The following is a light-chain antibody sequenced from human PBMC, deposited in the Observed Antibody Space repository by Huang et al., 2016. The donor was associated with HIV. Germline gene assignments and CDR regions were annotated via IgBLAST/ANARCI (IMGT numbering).Light chain of an antibody. V-gene: IGKV3-20*01. CDR2: GAS. J-gene: IGKJ4*01. CDR3: QQYGSPPLS. CDR1: QSVSNNH. Sequence: EIVLTQSPDTLSLSPGVRATLSCRASQSVSNNHLAWYQQKPAQAPRLLIDGASSRATGIPDRFSGSGSGTDFTLTISRLEPEDFAMYFCQQYGSPPLSFGGGTKVETK.